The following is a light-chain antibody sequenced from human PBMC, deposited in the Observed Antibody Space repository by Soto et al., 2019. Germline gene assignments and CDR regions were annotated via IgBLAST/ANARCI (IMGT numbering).Light chain of an antibody. V-gene: IGKV3-11*01. CDR1: QSVSID. Sequence: EIVMTQSPATLSVSPGERATLSCRASQSVSIDLAWYQQTPGQAPRLLIYDASLRANGVPARFSGSGSGTDFTLTISSLEPEDFAVYFCQQRSSWPLTFGGGTKVDIK. CDR3: QQRSSWPLT. CDR2: DAS. J-gene: IGKJ4*02.